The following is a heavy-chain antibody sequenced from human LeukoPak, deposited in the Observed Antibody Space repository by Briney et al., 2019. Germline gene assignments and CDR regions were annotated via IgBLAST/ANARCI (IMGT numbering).Heavy chain of an antibody. D-gene: IGHD1-26*01. CDR1: GGSTSNYY. J-gene: IGHJ4*02. Sequence: SETLSLTCTVSGGSTSNYYWNWIRQPPGKGLEWIGYINYSGSTKHKPSLKSRVTIPVDTSKNRFSLKLSSVTAADPAVYYCARGRAATPFDYWGQGTLVTVSS. CDR2: INYSGST. V-gene: IGHV4-59*01. CDR3: ARGRAATPFDY.